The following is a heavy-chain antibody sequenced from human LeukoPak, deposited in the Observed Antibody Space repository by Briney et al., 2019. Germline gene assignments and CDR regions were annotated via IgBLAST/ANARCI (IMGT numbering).Heavy chain of an antibody. J-gene: IGHJ4*02. Sequence: GASVKVSCKASGYTFTGYYMHWVRQAPGQGLEWMGWINPNSGNTNYAQKLQGRVTMTTDTSTSTAYMELRSLRSDDTAVYYCARDRVYSSSWYPIYYFDYWGQGTLVTVSS. V-gene: IGHV1-18*04. CDR1: GYTFTGYY. CDR2: INPNSGNT. CDR3: ARDRVYSSSWYPIYYFDY. D-gene: IGHD6-13*01.